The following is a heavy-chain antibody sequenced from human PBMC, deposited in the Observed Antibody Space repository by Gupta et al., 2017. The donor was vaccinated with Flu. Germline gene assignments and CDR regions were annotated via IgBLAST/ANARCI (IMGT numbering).Heavy chain of an antibody. Sequence: QVQLVQSGAEVKKPGASVKVSCKASGYTFTSYYMHWVRQAPGQGLEWMGIINPSGGSTSYAQKFQGRVTMTRDTSTSTVYMELSSLRSEDTAVYYCARDCLLAVAGGPVDYWGQGTLVTVSS. D-gene: IGHD6-19*01. V-gene: IGHV1-46*01. CDR1: GYTFTSYY. CDR2: INPSGGST. CDR3: ARDCLLAVAGGPVDY. J-gene: IGHJ4*02.